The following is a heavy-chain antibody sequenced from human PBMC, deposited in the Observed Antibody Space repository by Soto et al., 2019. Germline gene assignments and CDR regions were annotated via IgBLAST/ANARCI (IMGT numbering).Heavy chain of an antibody. CDR2: ISDGGSYT. CDR3: ARAPGAVNSYAGVDV. D-gene: IGHD6-19*01. J-gene: IGHJ6*02. Sequence: GGSLRLSCVASGFIFSDYYMAWIRRAPGKGLEWVSYISDGGSYTNHGNSVRGRVSVSRDDARNSLYLQIKNLRVEDTGVYYCARAPGAVNSYAGVDVWGQGTTVTVSS. V-gene: IGHV3-11*05. CDR1: GFIFSDYY.